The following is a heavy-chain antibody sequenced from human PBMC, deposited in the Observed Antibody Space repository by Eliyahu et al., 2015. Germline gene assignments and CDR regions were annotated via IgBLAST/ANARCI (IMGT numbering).Heavy chain of an antibody. J-gene: IGHJ4*02. D-gene: IGHD1-26*01. CDR1: GYRFATEW. CDR2: IFPGDSDT. CDR3: ARRIGSYFED. Sequence: EVQLVQSGPELKKPGESLKISXKASGYRFATEWIGWVRQTPGRGLEWVALIFPGDSDTRYSPSFQGHVSISVDKSITTAYLQWSNLKDSDTGIYYCARRIGSYFEDWGQGTLVTVSS. V-gene: IGHV5-51*03.